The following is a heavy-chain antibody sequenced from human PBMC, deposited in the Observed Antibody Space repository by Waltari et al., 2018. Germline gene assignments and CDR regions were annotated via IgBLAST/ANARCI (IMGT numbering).Heavy chain of an antibody. J-gene: IGHJ4*02. CDR3: ARDVAPTRSPMFDY. V-gene: IGHV3-23*01. Sequence: ELQLLGSGGGWVQPGESLILSCAASGFTFTSYAMTWVRQAPGKEPEGVSTISDRGANTQYAGAGKGRFTISRDNSKSMLYLQMNNLRAEDTALYYCARDVAPTRSPMFDYWGQGTLVIVSS. CDR2: ISDRGANT. D-gene: IGHD2-21*01. CDR1: GFTFTSYA.